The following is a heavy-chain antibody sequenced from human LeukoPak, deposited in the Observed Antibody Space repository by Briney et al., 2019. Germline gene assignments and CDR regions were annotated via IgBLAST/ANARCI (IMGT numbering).Heavy chain of an antibody. CDR3: AGNDILTGYRIDY. Sequence: SETLSLTCTVSGYSISSGYFWGWIRQPPGKGLEWIGYIYYSGSTNYNPSLKSRVTISVDTSKNQFSLKLSSVAAADTAVYYCAGNDILTGYRIDYWGQGTLVTVSS. V-gene: IGHV4-61*01. CDR1: GYSISSGYF. J-gene: IGHJ4*02. D-gene: IGHD3-9*01. CDR2: IYYSGST.